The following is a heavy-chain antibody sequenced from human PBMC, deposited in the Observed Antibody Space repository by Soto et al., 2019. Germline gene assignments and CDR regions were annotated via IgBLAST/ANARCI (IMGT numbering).Heavy chain of an antibody. Sequence: DVQLVESGGGVVQPGGSLRLSCAASGLSFNIYWLHWVRQVPGKGLVWLARINSDGSHTIYVDSVKGRFPISRDNAKNTVFLQMDILRDEDTALYYCALGMAGLDVWGQRTTVTVSS. J-gene: IGHJ6*02. CDR2: INSDGSHT. V-gene: IGHV3-74*01. CDR1: GLSFNIYW. CDR3: ALGMAGLDV.